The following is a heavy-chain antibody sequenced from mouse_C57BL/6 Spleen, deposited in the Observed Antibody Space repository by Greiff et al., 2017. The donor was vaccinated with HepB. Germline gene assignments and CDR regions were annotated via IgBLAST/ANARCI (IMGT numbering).Heavy chain of an antibody. D-gene: IGHD1-1*02. Sequence: EVNVVESGGGLVKPGGSLKLSCAASGFTFSSYAMSWVRQTPEKRLEWVATISDGGSYTYYPDNVKGRFTISRDNAKNNLYLQMSHLKSEDTAMYYCARGGYPDWYFDVWGTGTTVTVSS. CDR3: ARGGYPDWYFDV. CDR1: GFTFSSYA. V-gene: IGHV5-4*03. J-gene: IGHJ1*03. CDR2: ISDGGSYT.